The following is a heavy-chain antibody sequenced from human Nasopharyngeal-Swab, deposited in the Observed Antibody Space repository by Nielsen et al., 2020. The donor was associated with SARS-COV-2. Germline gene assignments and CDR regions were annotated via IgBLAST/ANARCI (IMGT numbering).Heavy chain of an antibody. Sequence: WIRQPPGKGLEWIGYIYYSGSTYYNPSLKSRVTISVDTSKNQFSLKLSSVTAADTAVYYCARGPYSSGYSYYYYYYMDVWGKGTTVTVSS. J-gene: IGHJ6*03. CDR2: IYYSGST. V-gene: IGHV4-30-4*07. D-gene: IGHD3-22*01. CDR3: ARGPYSSGYSYYYYYYMDV.